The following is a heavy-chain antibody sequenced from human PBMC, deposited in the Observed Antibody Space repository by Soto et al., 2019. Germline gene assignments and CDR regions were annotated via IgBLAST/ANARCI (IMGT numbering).Heavy chain of an antibody. V-gene: IGHV1-69*08. D-gene: IGHD5-12*01. CDR3: ARDPSAYDLPAY. CDR1: GGTFSSYT. Sequence: QVQLVQSGAEVKKPGSSVKVSCKASGGTFSSYTISWVRQAPGQGLEWMGRIIPILGIANYAQKFQGRVTXXAXQSTSTAYMELSSLRSEDTAMYYCARDPSAYDLPAYWGQGTLVTVSS. CDR2: IIPILGIA. J-gene: IGHJ4*02.